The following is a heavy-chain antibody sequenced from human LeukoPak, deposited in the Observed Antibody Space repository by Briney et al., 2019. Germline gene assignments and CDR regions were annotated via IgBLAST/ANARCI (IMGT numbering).Heavy chain of an antibody. J-gene: IGHJ4*02. CDR3: ARGTLYGGSESYDY. CDR1: GFPFSAYK. D-gene: IGHD3-10*01. Sequence: GGSLRLSCAASGFPFSAYKMNWVRQAPGKGLEWVSYISVSGDTIYYADSVKGRFTISRDNAKNSLYLQMKSLRAEDTAVYYCARGTLYGGSESYDYWGQGTLVTVSS. CDR2: ISVSGDTI. V-gene: IGHV3-48*03.